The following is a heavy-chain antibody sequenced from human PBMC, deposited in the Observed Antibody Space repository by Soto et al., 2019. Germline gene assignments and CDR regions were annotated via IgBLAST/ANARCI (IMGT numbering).Heavy chain of an antibody. D-gene: IGHD2-15*01. V-gene: IGHV3-30*04. CDR3: ARDQCFGGGRSCYYFDF. CDR2: ISNDGRGK. J-gene: IGHJ4*02. CDR1: GFTFTTYA. Sequence: GGSVRLSCAASGFTFTTYAIHWVRQAPGKGLEWVAVISNDGRGKYYADSVKGRFTISRDNSKNTLYLQMNSLRSDDTAVYYCARDQCFGGGRSCYYFDFWGQGTLVTV.